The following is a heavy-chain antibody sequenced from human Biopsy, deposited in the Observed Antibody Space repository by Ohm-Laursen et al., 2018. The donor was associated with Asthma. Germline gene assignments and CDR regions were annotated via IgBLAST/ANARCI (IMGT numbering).Heavy chain of an antibody. J-gene: IGHJ4*02. CDR1: GGTFSTFG. D-gene: IGHD4-17*01. V-gene: IGHV1-69*13. CDR3: ARDYDGDYVQRHLPLAY. CDR2: IIPFYGTA. Sequence: VASVKVSCKASGGTFSTFGISWVRQALGQGLEWMGRIIPFYGTATYAQNFQGRLTLTADESTSTAYMELSSLRSEDTAVYFCARDYDGDYVQRHLPLAYWGQGTLVTVSS.